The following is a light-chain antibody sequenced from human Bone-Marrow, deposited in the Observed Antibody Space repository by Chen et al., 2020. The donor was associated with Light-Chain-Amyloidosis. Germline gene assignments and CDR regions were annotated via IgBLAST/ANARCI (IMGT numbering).Light chain of an antibody. CDR3: SSYTITNTLV. J-gene: IGLJ1*01. V-gene: IGLV2-14*01. CDR1: SSDVGGDNH. CDR2: EVT. Sequence: QSALTQPASVSGSPGQSITISCTGTSSDVGGDNHVSWYQQHPDKAPKLMIYEVTNRPSWFPDRFSGSKSENTASLTISGLQTEDEADYFCSSYTITNTLVFGSGTRVTVL.